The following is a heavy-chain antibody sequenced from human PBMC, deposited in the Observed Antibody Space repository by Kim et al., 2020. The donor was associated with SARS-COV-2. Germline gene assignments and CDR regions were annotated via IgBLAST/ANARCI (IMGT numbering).Heavy chain of an antibody. CDR3: AKSDDGDGGWFDP. J-gene: IGHJ5*02. Sequence: YTDSGKGRFTISRDNAKNTLYLQMNSLRAEDTAVYYCAKSDDGDGGWFDPWGQGTLVTVSS. V-gene: IGHV3-23*01. D-gene: IGHD4-17*01.